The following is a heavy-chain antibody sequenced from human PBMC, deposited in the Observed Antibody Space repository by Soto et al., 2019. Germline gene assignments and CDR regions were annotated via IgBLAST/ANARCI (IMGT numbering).Heavy chain of an antibody. V-gene: IGHV3-11*01. CDR1: AFTFSDYY. CDR2: ITSRGTTV. D-gene: IGHD6-13*01. CDR3: ARGSKGSSWFSASYHFDS. J-gene: IGHJ4*02. Sequence: QVQLVESGGGLVTPGGSLRLSCAASAFTFSDYYMTWIRQAPGKGLEWVSYITSRGTTVYYADSVKGRFTISRDNTKNSLYLQMNSLRAVDTAVYYCARGSKGSSWFSASYHFDSWGQGTLVTVSS.